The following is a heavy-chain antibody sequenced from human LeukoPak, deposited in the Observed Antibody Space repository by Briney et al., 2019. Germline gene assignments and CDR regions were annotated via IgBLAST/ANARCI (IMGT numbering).Heavy chain of an antibody. J-gene: IGHJ6*02. CDR1: GFSFGGYA. V-gene: IGHV3-9*01. CDR2: ISWNSGDI. D-gene: IGHD2-15*01. CDR3: AKASRAAPPYYYYGMDV. Sequence: QAGGSLRLSCAASGFSFGGYALHWVRQAPGKGLEWVASISWNSGDIVHADSVKGRFTISRDNAKNSLYLQMDSLRTEDTALYYCAKASRAAPPYYYYGMDVWGQGTTVTVSS.